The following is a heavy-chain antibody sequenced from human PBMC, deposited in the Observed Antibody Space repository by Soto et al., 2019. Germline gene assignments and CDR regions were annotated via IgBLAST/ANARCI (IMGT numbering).Heavy chain of an antibody. J-gene: IGHJ4*02. CDR3: ARGARKTHFDY. Sequence: NPSETLSLTCTVSGGSISRYYWSWIRQPPGKGLEWIGYISDSGSTNYNPSLKSRVTVSVDTSKNQFSLKLSSVTPADTAVYYCARGARKTHFDYWGQGTLVTVSS. CDR2: ISDSGST. V-gene: IGHV4-59*01. CDR1: GGSISRYY.